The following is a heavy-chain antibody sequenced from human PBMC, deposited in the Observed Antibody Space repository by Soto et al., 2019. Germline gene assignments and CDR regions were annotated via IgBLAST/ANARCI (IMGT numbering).Heavy chain of an antibody. CDR3: ARQGPYCSSTSCYVFDY. D-gene: IGHD2-2*01. V-gene: IGHV4-39*01. CDR1: GGSISSSSYY. J-gene: IGHJ4*02. CDR2: INHSGST. Sequence: GGSISSSSYYWSWIRQPPGKGLEWIGEINHSGSTNYNPSLKSRVTISADTSKNQFSLKLSSVTAADTAVYYCARQGPYCSSTSCYVFDYWGQGTLVTVSS.